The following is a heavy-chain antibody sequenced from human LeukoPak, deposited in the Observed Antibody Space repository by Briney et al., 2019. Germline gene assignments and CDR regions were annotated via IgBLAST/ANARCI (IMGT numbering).Heavy chain of an antibody. D-gene: IGHD2-2*01. J-gene: IGHJ4*02. CDR3: ATGRSSTRIDY. V-gene: IGHV4-59*08. Sequence: SETLSLTCAVYGGSFSGYYWSWIRQPPGKGLEWIGYIYYSGSTNYNPSLKSRVTISVDTSKNQFSLKLSSVTAADTAVYYCATGRSSTRIDYWGQGTLVTVSS. CDR2: IYYSGST. CDR1: GGSFSGYY.